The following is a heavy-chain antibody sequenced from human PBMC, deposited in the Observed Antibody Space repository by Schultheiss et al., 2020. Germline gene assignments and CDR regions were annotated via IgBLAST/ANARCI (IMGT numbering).Heavy chain of an antibody. Sequence: GGSLRLSCAASGFTFSSYGMHWVRQAPGKGLEWVSTISGSGGSTYYADSVKGRFTISRDNSKNTLYLQMNSLRAEDTAVYYCAKEGDPSDYYYYYMDVWGKGTTVTVSS. J-gene: IGHJ6*03. CDR2: ISGSGGST. CDR1: GFTFSSYG. V-gene: IGHV3-23*01. CDR3: AKEGDPSDYYYYYMDV. D-gene: IGHD2-21*02.